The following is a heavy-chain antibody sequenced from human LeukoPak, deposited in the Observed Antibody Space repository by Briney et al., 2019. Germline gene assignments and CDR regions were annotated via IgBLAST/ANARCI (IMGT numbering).Heavy chain of an antibody. CDR1: GGSISSSDYY. CDR3: ARDLLNEGNHLDY. Sequence: PSETLSLTCTVSGGSISSSDYYWGWIRQPPGKGLEWIGSIYYGGSTYYNPSLKSRVTISVDTSKNQFSLKLSSVTAADTAVYYCARDLLNEGNHLDYWGQGTLVTVSS. CDR2: IYYGGST. J-gene: IGHJ4*02. D-gene: IGHD4-23*01. V-gene: IGHV4-39*07.